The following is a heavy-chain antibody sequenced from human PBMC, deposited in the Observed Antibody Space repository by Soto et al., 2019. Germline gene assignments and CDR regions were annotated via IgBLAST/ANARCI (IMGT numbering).Heavy chain of an antibody. D-gene: IGHD3-22*01. J-gene: IGHJ5*02. CDR2: IYYSGST. CDR1: GGSISSYY. Sequence: SETLSLTCTVSGGSISSYYWSWIRQPPGKGLEWIGYIYYSGSTNYNPSLKSRVTISVDTSKNQFSLKLSSVTAADTAVYYCARRAGGSRYGWFDPWGQGTLVTVSS. V-gene: IGHV4-59*08. CDR3: ARRAGGSRYGWFDP.